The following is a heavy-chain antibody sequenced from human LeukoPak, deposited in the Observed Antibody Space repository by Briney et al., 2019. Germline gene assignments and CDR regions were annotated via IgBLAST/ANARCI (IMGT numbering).Heavy chain of an antibody. D-gene: IGHD1-14*01. CDR1: GGSISSSSYY. V-gene: IGHV4-39*01. Sequence: PSETLSLTCTVSGGSISSSSYYWGWIRQPPGKGLEWIGNIYYSGTTYFNASLKSRVTISVDTSKNQFSPKLTSVTAADTAVYYCARIAYNRVYYFDYWGQGTLVTVSS. CDR3: ARIAYNRVYYFDY. J-gene: IGHJ4*02. CDR2: IYYSGTT.